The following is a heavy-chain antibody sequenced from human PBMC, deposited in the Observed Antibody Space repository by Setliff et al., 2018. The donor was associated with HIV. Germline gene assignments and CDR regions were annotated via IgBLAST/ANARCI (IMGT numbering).Heavy chain of an antibody. J-gene: IGHJ4*02. V-gene: IGHV3-74*01. Sequence: GGSLRLSCAASGFTFSNYWMHWVRQVPGKGLVWVSRINSDGSDTNYADSVKGRFTTSRDNAKDTLYLQMNSLRAEDTAMYYCARARSTHLLDYWGQGTLVTVSS. D-gene: IGHD2-2*01. CDR2: INSDGSDT. CDR3: ARARSTHLLDY. CDR1: GFTFSNYW.